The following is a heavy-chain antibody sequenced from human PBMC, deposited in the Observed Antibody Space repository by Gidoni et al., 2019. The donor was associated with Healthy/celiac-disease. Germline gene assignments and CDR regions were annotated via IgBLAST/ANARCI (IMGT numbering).Heavy chain of an antibody. CDR3: ARGHQRGGYSYGYEKHYYMDV. Sequence: QVQLQQWGAGLLKPSETLSLTCAVDGGSFGGYYWPWIRQPPGKGLEWIGEINHSGSTNYNPSLKSRVTISVDTSKNQFSLKLSSVTAADTAVYYCARGHQRGGYSYGYEKHYYMDVWGKGTTVTVSS. D-gene: IGHD5-18*01. V-gene: IGHV4-34*01. CDR2: INHSGST. CDR1: GGSFGGYY. J-gene: IGHJ6*03.